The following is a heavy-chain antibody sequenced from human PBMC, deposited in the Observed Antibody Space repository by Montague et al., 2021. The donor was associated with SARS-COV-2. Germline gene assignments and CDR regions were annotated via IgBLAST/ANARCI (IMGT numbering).Heavy chain of an antibody. V-gene: IGHV4-59*01. CDR3: AGDRGRFWHFDL. D-gene: IGHD5-12*01. CDR1: GRSISSYY. Sequence: SETLSLTCTLSGRSISSYYWNWIRQSPGKGLEWIGYIYYSGSTKYNPSLKSRVTISVDTSKSQMSLRLNSVTAADTAVYYCAGDRGRFWHFDLWGRGTLVTVSS. CDR2: IYYSGST. J-gene: IGHJ2*01.